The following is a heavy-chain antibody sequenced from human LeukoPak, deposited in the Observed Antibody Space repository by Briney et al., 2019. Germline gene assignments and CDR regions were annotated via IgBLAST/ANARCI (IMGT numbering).Heavy chain of an antibody. CDR1: GFTFSSYA. CDR2: ISYDGSNK. CDR3: ARVRSGSYRAYYYYYMDV. V-gene: IGHV3-30*07. Sequence: GGSLRLSCAASGFTFSSYAMHWVRQAPGKGLEWVAVISYDGSNKYYADSVKGRFTISRDNAKNSLYLQMNSLRAEDTALYYCARVRSGSYRAYYYYYMDVWGKGTTVTVSS. D-gene: IGHD1-26*01. J-gene: IGHJ6*03.